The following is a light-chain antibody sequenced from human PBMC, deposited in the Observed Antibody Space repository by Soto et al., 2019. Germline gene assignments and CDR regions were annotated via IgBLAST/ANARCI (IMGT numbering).Light chain of an antibody. J-gene: IGLJ3*02. CDR2: SDN. Sequence: QSVLTQPPSASGTPGQRVTISCSGSSSNIGSSNVNWYRQFPGTAPKFLIFSDNQRPSGVPERFSGSKSGTSASLAISGLQSEDEADYYCAAWDDSPNGWVFGGGTKLTVL. CDR1: SSNIGSSN. V-gene: IGLV1-44*01. CDR3: AAWDDSPNGWV.